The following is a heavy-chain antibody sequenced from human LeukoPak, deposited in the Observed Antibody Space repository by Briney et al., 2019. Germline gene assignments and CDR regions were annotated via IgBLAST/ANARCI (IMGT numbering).Heavy chain of an antibody. V-gene: IGHV4-59*01. D-gene: IGHD3-22*01. CDR3: ARATSGYYFDF. J-gene: IGHJ4*02. Sequence: SETLSLTCTVSGGSIGSYYWNWIRQPPGKELEWIGYVSYSGSTNHNPSLKSRVTMSVDKSKNQFSLKLSSVTAADTAVYFCARATSGYYFDFWDQGTLVTVSS. CDR2: VSYSGST. CDR1: GGSIGSYY.